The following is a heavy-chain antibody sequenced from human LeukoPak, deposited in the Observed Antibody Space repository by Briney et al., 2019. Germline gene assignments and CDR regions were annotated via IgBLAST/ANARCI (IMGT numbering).Heavy chain of an antibody. Sequence: ATVKISCKVSGYTFTDYYMHWVQQAPGKGLEWMGLVDPEDGETIYAEKFQGRVTITADTSTDTAYMELSSLRSDDTAVYYCATDRGIAAAGALDYWGQRTVVTVSS. CDR2: VDPEDGET. D-gene: IGHD6-13*01. CDR1: GYTFTDYY. V-gene: IGHV1-69-2*01. CDR3: ATDRGIAAAGALDY. J-gene: IGHJ4*02.